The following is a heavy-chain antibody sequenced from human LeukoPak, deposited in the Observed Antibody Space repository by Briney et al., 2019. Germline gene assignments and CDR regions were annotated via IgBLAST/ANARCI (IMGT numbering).Heavy chain of an antibody. V-gene: IGHV3-21*01. D-gene: IGHD2-15*01. Sequence: PGGSLRLSCAASGFTFSSYSMNWVRQAPGKGLEWVSFISSSSAYTSYADSVKGRFTISRDNSKNTLFLQMNSLRAEDTAVYYCASGDYYDYWGQGTLVTVSS. CDR1: GFTFSSYS. J-gene: IGHJ4*02. CDR2: ISSSSAYT. CDR3: ASGDYYDY.